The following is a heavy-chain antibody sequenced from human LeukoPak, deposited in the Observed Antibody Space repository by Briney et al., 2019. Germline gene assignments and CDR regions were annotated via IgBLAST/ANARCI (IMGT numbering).Heavy chain of an antibody. CDR3: ARVRGYCSSGSCGMDV. Sequence: GPLRLSCAASGFTFSSYAMSWARQAPGKGLEWIGSIYQIGSTYYNPSLKSRVTISVDTSKNQFSLKLSSVTAADTAVYYCARVRGYCSSGSCGMDVWGQGTTVTVSS. D-gene: IGHD2-15*01. CDR1: GFTFSSYA. CDR2: IYQIGST. J-gene: IGHJ6*02. V-gene: IGHV4-38-2*01.